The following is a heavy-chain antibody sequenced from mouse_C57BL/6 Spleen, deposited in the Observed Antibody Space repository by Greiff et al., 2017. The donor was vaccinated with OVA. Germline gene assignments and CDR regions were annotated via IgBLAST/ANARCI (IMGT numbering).Heavy chain of an antibody. CDR3: TTGVMVTTTSFP. CDR2: IDPEDGDT. CDR1: GFNIKDYY. J-gene: IGHJ1*03. D-gene: IGHD2-2*01. Sequence: VQLQQSGAELVRPGASVKLSCTASGFNIKDYYMHWVKQRPEQGLEWIGRIDPEDGDTEYAPKFQGKATMTADTSSNTAYLQLSSLTSEDTAVYDCTTGVMVTTTSFPWGTGTTVTVSS. V-gene: IGHV14-1*01.